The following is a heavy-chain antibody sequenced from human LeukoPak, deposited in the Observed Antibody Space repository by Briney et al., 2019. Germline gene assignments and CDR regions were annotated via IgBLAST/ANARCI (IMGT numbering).Heavy chain of an antibody. CDR3: ARSQSQSGSYRYYFAY. J-gene: IGHJ4*02. Sequence: SETLSLTCSVSGVSVGSAGYYWTWIRQPPGKGLEWIGYVYYSGNSNYNPILKSRVTMSLDPSNNQFSLKLSSVTAADTAVYYCARSQSQSGSYRYYFAYWGQGILVAVSS. V-gene: IGHV4-61*08. CDR2: VYYSGNS. D-gene: IGHD3-16*02. CDR1: GVSVGSAGYY.